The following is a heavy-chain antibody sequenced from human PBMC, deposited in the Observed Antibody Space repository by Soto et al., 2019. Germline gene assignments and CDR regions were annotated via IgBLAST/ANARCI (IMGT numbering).Heavy chain of an antibody. CDR3: ARYNAASGTYYFDF. D-gene: IGHD6-13*01. Sequence: SETLSLTCTVSGGSISNYYWTWIRQPPGKGLEWIGYIYYSGSTNYNPSLKSRVTISVDISKSQFSLRLTSVTAADTAVYYCARYNAASGTYYFDFWGQGALVTVSS. CDR1: GGSISNYY. V-gene: IGHV4-59*12. CDR2: IYYSGST. J-gene: IGHJ4*02.